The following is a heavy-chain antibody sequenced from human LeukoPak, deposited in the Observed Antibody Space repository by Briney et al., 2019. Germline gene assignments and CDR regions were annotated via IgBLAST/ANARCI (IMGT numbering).Heavy chain of an antibody. CDR2: IYTSGST. D-gene: IGHD6-6*01. Sequence: SETLSLTCTVSGGSTSSYYRSWIRQPPGKGLEWIGYIYTSGSTNYNPSLKSRVTISVDTSKNQFSLKLSSVTAADTAVYYCASLSYSSSSYYYYYMDVWGKGTTVTVSS. CDR3: ASLSYSSSSYYYYYMDV. J-gene: IGHJ6*03. CDR1: GGSTSSYY. V-gene: IGHV4-4*09.